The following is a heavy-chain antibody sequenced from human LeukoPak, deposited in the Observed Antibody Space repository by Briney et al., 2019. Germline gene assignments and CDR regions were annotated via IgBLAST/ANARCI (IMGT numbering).Heavy chain of an antibody. V-gene: IGHV3-23*01. J-gene: IGHJ6*03. Sequence: GGSLRLSCAASGFTFDDYGMSWVRQPPGKGLEWVSSIFPSGGEIHYADSVRSRFTISRDNSQNTLYLQMNSLRSEDTAVFYCAKADEYYYYYYYIDVWGKGTTVTVSS. CDR3: AKADEYYYYYYYIDV. D-gene: IGHD5-24*01. CDR2: IFPSGGEI. CDR1: GFTFDDYG.